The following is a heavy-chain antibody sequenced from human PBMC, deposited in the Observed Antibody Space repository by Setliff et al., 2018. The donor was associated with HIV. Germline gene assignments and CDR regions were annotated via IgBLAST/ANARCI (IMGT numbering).Heavy chain of an antibody. D-gene: IGHD6-19*01. CDR1: GFIFSSYD. Sequence: QAGGSLRLSCAASGFIFSSYDMHWVRQSAGRGLEWVSQVGFRGDTIYADSVRGRFTISRENVKDFLDLQMNSLRVGDTAVYYCVASSGWRGYDAFSIWGQGTMVTVSS. CDR3: VASSGWRGYDAFSI. V-gene: IGHV3-13*01. J-gene: IGHJ3*02. CDR2: VGFRGDT.